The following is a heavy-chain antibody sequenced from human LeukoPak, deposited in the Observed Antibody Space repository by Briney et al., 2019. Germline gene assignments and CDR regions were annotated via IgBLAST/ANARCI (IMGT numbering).Heavy chain of an antibody. CDR1: GYTFTNYG. J-gene: IGHJ4*02. D-gene: IGHD6-19*01. V-gene: IGHV1-18*01. CDR2: ISAYNGNT. Sequence: GASVKVSCKASGYTFTNYGFSWVRQAPGHGLEWMGWISAYNGNTNYAQKLQGRVTMTTDTSTSTAYMELRSLRFDDTAVYYCARDGDITVAADDYWGQGTLVTVSS. CDR3: ARDGDITVAADDY.